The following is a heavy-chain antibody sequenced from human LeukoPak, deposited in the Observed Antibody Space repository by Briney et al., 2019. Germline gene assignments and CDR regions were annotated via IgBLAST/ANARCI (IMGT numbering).Heavy chain of an antibody. V-gene: IGHV5-10-1*01. CDR3: STARAFDSRSFDY. Sequence: GESLKISCKGSGYSFTSYWISWVRQMPGKGLEWMGRIDPSDSYTNYSPSFQGHVTISADKSINTAYLQWASLKASDTAMYYCSTARAFDSRSFDYWGQGSPVTVSS. D-gene: IGHD5-12*01. CDR1: GYSFTSYW. J-gene: IGHJ4*02. CDR2: IDPSDSYT.